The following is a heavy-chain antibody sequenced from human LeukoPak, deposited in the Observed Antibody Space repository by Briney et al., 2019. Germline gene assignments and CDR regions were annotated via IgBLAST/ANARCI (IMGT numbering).Heavy chain of an antibody. CDR2: IYYSGST. Sequence: SETLSLTCTVSGGSISSGDYYWSWIRQPPGKGLEWIGYIYYSGSTYYNPTLKSRVTISVDTSKNQFSLKLSSVTAEDTAVYYCARADIVVVVAAAHDAFDIWGQGTMVTVSS. J-gene: IGHJ3*02. CDR3: ARADIVVVVAAAHDAFDI. D-gene: IGHD2-15*01. CDR1: GGSISSGDYY. V-gene: IGHV4-30-4*01.